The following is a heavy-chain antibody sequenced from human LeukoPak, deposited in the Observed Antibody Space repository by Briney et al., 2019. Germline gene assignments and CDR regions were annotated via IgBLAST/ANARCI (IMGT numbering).Heavy chain of an antibody. J-gene: IGHJ6*03. Sequence: PGGTLRLSCAASGFTFSGFAMSWIRQAPGKGLEWVSSISRSGESTFYADSVRGRFTISRDNSKNTVSLQMESLRAEDTAVYYCAKDRCSNGIGCYYYYMDVWGKGTTVTISS. CDR2: ISRSGEST. V-gene: IGHV3-23*01. CDR3: AKDRCSNGIGCYYYYMDV. CDR1: GFTFSGFA. D-gene: IGHD2-8*01.